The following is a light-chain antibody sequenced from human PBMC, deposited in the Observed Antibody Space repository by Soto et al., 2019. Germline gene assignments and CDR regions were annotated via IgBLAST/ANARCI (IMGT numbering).Light chain of an antibody. CDR3: QQYGSSPS. CDR1: QSVSSSY. CDR2: DAS. Sequence: EIVLTQSPGTLSLSPGERATLSCRASQSVSSSYLAWYQQKPGQAPRLLIYDASSRATGIPDRFSCSGSGTDFTLTISRLEPEDFAVYYCQQYGSSPSFGGGTKVEIK. J-gene: IGKJ4*01. V-gene: IGKV3-20*01.